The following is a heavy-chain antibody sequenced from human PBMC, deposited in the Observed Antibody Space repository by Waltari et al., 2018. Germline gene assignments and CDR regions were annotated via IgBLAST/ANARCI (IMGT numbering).Heavy chain of an antibody. D-gene: IGHD2-8*02. Sequence: QLQLQESGPGLVKPSEPLSLTCTVSGGSISSSSYYWGWIRQPPGKGLEWIGSIYYSGSTYYNPSLKSRVTISVDTSKNQFSLKLSSVTAADTAVYYCARGQYCTGGVCYFYYGMDVWGQGTTVTVSS. CDR3: ARGQYCTGGVCYFYYGMDV. CDR1: GGSISSSSYY. V-gene: IGHV4-39*07. CDR2: IYYSGST. J-gene: IGHJ6*02.